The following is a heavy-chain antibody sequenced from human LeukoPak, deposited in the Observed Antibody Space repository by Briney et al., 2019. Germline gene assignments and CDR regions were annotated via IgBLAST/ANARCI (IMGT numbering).Heavy chain of an antibody. D-gene: IGHD3-22*01. CDR1: GFTFSSYG. Sequence: GGSLRLSCAASGFTFSSYGMHWVRQAPGKGLEWVAVISYDGSNKYYADSVKGRFTISRDNSKNTLYLQMNSLRAEGTAVYYCAKDEHYYYDSSGPDYWGQGTLVTVSS. V-gene: IGHV3-30*18. CDR2: ISYDGSNK. CDR3: AKDEHYYYDSSGPDY. J-gene: IGHJ4*02.